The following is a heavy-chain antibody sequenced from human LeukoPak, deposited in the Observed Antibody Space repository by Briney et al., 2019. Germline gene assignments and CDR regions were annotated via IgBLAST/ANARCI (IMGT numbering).Heavy chain of an antibody. J-gene: IGHJ4*02. V-gene: IGHV4-39*07. Sequence: SETLSLTCAVSGDSISSSSYYWGWIRQPPGKGLEWIGSIYYSGSTYYNPSLKSRVTISVDTSKKQFSLKVSSVTAADTAVYYCTRELSGSQDYWGQGTLVTVSS. D-gene: IGHD3-22*01. CDR2: IYYSGST. CDR1: GDSISSSSYY. CDR3: TRELSGSQDY.